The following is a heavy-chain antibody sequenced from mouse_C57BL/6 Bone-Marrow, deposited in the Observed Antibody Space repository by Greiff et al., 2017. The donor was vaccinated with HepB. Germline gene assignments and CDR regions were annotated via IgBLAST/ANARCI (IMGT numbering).Heavy chain of an antibody. CDR2: IDPETGGT. CDR3: TSTRGFAY. CDR1: GYTFTDYE. Sequence: QVHVKQSGAELVRPGASVTLSCKASGYTFTDYEMHWVKQTPVHGLEWIGAIDPETGGTAYNQKFKGKAILTADKSSSTAYMELRSLTSEDSAVYYCTSTRGFAYWGQGTLVTVSA. D-gene: IGHD3-1*01. J-gene: IGHJ3*01. V-gene: IGHV1-15*01.